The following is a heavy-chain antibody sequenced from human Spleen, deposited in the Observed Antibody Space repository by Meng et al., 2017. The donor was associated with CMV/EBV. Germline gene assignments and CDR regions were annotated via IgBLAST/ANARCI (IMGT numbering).Heavy chain of an antibody. CDR3: AKHSISSSSTLDY. Sequence: GESLKISCAVSGFTFSNYAMSWVRQAPGKGLEWVSGISGGGGSTYYPDSMKGRFTISRDNSKNTLYLQINNLRAEDTAVYYCAKHSISSSSTLDYWGQGTLVTVSS. CDR1: GFTFSNYA. D-gene: IGHD6-6*01. J-gene: IGHJ4*02. CDR2: ISGGGGST. V-gene: IGHV3-23*01.